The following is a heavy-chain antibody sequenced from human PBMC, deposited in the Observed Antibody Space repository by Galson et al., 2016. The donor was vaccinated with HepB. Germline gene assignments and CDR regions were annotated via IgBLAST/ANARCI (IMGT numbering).Heavy chain of an antibody. CDR1: GFTFSSYS. D-gene: IGHD5-18*01. J-gene: IGHJ4*01. Sequence: SLRLSCAASGFTFSSYSMNWVRQAPGRGLEWVSSIGRSSSDYIYYADSVKGRFTISRDNARNSMFLQMNSLRPDDTAVYYCGRAQWIPARRAAYFDYWGQGILVTVSS. V-gene: IGHV3-21*01. CDR2: IGRSSSDYI. CDR3: GRAQWIPARRAAYFDY.